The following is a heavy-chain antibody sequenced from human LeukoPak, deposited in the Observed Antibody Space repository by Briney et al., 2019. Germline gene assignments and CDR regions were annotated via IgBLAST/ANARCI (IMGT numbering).Heavy chain of an antibody. V-gene: IGHV3-74*01. J-gene: IGHJ6*03. D-gene: IGHD3-9*01. CDR3: ARVDYDILTGGYYYYYMDV. CDR2: INGDGSST. Sequence: GGSLRLSCAASGFTFSSYWMHWVRQAPGKGLVWVSRINGDGSSTSYADSVKGRFAISRDNAKNTLYLQMNSLRAEDTAVYYCARVDYDILTGGYYYYYMDVWGKGTTVTISS. CDR1: GFTFSSYW.